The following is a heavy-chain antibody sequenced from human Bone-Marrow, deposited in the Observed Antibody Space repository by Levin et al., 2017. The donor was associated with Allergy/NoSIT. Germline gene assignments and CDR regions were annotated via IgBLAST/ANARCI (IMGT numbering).Heavy chain of an antibody. V-gene: IGHV1-69*13. J-gene: IGHJ6*02. CDR1: GGTFSSYA. CDR3: AGDGARYSSGWYAGMDV. D-gene: IGHD6-19*01. CDR2: IIPIFGTA. Sequence: ASVKVSCKASGGTFSSYAISWVRQAPGQGLEWMGGIIPIFGTANYAQTFQGRVTITADESTSTAYMELSSLRSEDTAVYYCAGDGARYSSGWYAGMDVWGQGTTVTVSS.